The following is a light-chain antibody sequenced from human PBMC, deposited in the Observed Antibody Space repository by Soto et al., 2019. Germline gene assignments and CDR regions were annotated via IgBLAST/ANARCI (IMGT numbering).Light chain of an antibody. J-gene: IGLJ2*01. V-gene: IGLV4-69*01. CDR3: QPWGSGIRVV. Sequence: QSVLTQSPSASTSLGASVKFTCTLSSGHSSYAIAWHQQQPEKGPRYLMKLNSDGSHSTGDGIPDRFSGSSSGAERYLTISGLQSEDEADYYCQPWGSGIRVVFGGGTKLTVL. CDR2: LNSDGSH. CDR1: SGHSSYA.